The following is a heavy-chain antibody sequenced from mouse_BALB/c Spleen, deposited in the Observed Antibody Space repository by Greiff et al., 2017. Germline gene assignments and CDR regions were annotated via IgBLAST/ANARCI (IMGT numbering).Heavy chain of an antibody. V-gene: IGHV5-9-4*01. J-gene: IGHJ1*01. CDR3: ARAVHLMVTWYFDV. D-gene: IGHD2-1*01. Sequence: EVMLVESGGGLVKPGGSLKLSCAASGFTFSSYAMSWVRQSPEKRLEWVAEISSGGSYTYYPDTVPGRFTISRDNAKNTLYLEMSSLRSEDTAMYYCARAVHLMVTWYFDVWGAGTTVTVSS. CDR1: GFTFSSYA. CDR2: ISSGGSYT.